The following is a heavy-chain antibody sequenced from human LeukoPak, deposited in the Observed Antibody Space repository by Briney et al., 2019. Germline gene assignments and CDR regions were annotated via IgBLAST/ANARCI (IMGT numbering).Heavy chain of an antibody. D-gene: IGHD2-8*02. J-gene: IGHJ4*02. CDR1: GFTFSSYG. CDR3: ATVTGAFHFAY. CDR2: VNEGGENT. V-gene: IGHV3-23*01. Sequence: GGSLRLSCAASGFTFSSYGMTWVRQAPGPGLEWVSTVNEGGENTHYADSVKGRFTISRDNAKNTLSLQMDSLRGEDSAMYYCATVTGAFHFAYWGQGTLVTVSS.